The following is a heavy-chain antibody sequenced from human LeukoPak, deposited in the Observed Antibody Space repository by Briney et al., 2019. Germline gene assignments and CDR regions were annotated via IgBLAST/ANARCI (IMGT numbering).Heavy chain of an antibody. Sequence: GGSLRLSCAASGFTLSSYGMHWVRQAPGKGLEWVAFIRYDGSNKYYADSVKGRFTISRDNSKNTLYLQMNSLRAEDTAVYYCAKGHREGWQWLVPSWFDPWGQGTLVTVSS. D-gene: IGHD6-19*01. CDR1: GFTLSSYG. J-gene: IGHJ5*02. CDR2: IRYDGSNK. V-gene: IGHV3-30*02. CDR3: AKGHREGWQWLVPSWFDP.